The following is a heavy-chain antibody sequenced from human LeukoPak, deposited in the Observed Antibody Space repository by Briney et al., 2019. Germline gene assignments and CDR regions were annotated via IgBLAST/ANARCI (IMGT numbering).Heavy chain of an antibody. V-gene: IGHV1-2*02. Sequence: ASVKVSCKASGYTFTGYYMHWVRQAPGQGLEWMGWINPNSGGTNYAQKFQGRVTMTRDTSISTAYMELSRLRSDDTAVYYCAGVDFWSGYAPFDYWGQGTLVTVSS. CDR1: GYTFTGYY. CDR2: INPNSGGT. CDR3: AGVDFWSGYAPFDY. J-gene: IGHJ4*02. D-gene: IGHD3-3*01.